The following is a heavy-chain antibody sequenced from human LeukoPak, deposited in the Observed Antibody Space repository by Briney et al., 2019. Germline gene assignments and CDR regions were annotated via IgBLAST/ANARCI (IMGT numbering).Heavy chain of an antibody. CDR3: ARGLRAIFDY. CDR1: GFTFSSYS. J-gene: IGHJ4*02. CDR2: ISSSSSTI. V-gene: IGHV3-48*01. D-gene: IGHD5-12*01. Sequence: PGGSLRLSCAASGFTFSSYSMNWVRQAPGKGLEWVSYISSSSSTIYYADSVKGRFTISRDNAKNSLYLQMNSLRAEDTAVYYCARGLRAIFDYWGQGTLVTVSS.